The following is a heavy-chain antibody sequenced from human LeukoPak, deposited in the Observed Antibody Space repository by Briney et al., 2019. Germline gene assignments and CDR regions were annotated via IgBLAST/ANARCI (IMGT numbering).Heavy chain of an antibody. V-gene: IGHV4-4*02. Sequence: PSGTLSLTCAVSGGSISSSNWWSWVRQPPGKGLEWIGEIYHSGSTNYNPSLKSRVTISVDKSKNQFSLKLSSVTAADTAVYYCARRYSGYDPAFDYWGQGTLVTVSS. J-gene: IGHJ4*02. D-gene: IGHD5-12*01. CDR1: GGSISSSNW. CDR3: ARRYSGYDPAFDY. CDR2: IYHSGST.